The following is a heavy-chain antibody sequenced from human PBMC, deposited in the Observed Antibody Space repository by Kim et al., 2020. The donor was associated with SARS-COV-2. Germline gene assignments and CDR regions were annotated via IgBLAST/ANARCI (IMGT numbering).Heavy chain of an antibody. CDR2: TYYSGST. J-gene: IGHJ4*02. D-gene: IGHD2-8*01. CDR1: GGSVSSNY. V-gene: IGHV4-59*02. Sequence: SETLSLTCAVSGGSVSSNYWRWIRQSPGKGLEWIGYTYYSGSTNYNPSFTSRVTMSLDTSKNQFSLKMSSVTAADTAVYYCARDQGVDPYYFDHWGQGTLVTGSP. CDR3: ARDQGVDPYYFDH.